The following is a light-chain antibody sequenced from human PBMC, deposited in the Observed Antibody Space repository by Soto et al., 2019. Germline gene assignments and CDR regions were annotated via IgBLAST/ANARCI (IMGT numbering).Light chain of an antibody. V-gene: IGKV3-15*01. CDR2: GTS. Sequence: TLMTQSPATLSVSPGERATLSCRASQSVRSNFAWYQQKPGQAPRLLIYGTSTRAAGIPARFSGSGSGTEFTLTISSLQSEDFAVYFCQQFNNWPPTFGQGTKVDIK. J-gene: IGKJ1*01. CDR1: QSVRSN. CDR3: QQFNNWPPT.